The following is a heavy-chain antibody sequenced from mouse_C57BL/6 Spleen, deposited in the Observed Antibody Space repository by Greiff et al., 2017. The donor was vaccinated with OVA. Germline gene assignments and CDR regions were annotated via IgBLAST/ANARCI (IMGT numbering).Heavy chain of an antibody. CDR2: IDPSDSYT. Sequence: QVQLQQPGAELVMPGASVKLSCKASGYTFTSYWMHWVKQRPGQGLEWIGEIDPSDSYTNYNQKFKGKSTLTVDKSSSTASMQLSSLTSEDSAVYYCARTTGGSSPWFAYWGQGTLVTVSA. CDR3: ARTTGGSSPWFAY. J-gene: IGHJ3*01. D-gene: IGHD1-1*01. V-gene: IGHV1-69*01. CDR1: GYTFTSYW.